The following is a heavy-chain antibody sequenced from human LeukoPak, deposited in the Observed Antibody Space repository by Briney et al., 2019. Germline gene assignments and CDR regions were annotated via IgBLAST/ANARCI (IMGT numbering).Heavy chain of an antibody. CDR3: ARDPARGDYNNYYYYYYMDV. CDR1: GGTFSSYT. Sequence: SVKVSCKASGGTFSSYTISWVRQSPGQGLEWMGRIIPILGIANYAQKFQGRVTITADKSTSTAYMGQSSLRSEDTAVYYCARDPARGDYNNYYYYYYMDVWGKGTTVTVSS. CDR2: IIPILGIA. V-gene: IGHV1-69*04. D-gene: IGHD4-17*01. J-gene: IGHJ6*03.